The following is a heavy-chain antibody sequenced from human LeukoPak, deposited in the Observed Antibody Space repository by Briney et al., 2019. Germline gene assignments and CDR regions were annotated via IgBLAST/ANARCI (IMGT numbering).Heavy chain of an antibody. CDR3: ARDSGYSYGFDY. CDR2: IIPIFGTA. J-gene: IGHJ4*02. D-gene: IGHD5-18*01. CDR1: GGTFSSYA. V-gene: IGHV1-69*05. Sequence: SVKVSCKASGGTFSSYAISWVRQAPGQGLEWMGGIIPIFGTANYAQKFQGRVTITTDESTSTTYMELSSLRSEDTAVYYCARDSGYSYGFDYWGQGTLVTVSS.